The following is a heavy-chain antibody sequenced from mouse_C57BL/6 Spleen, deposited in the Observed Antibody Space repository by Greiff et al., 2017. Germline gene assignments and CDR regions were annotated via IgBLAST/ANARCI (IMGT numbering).Heavy chain of an antibody. J-gene: IGHJ3*01. V-gene: IGHV1-85*01. CDR1: GYTFTSYD. CDR3: ARRDSNYEAWFAY. D-gene: IGHD2-5*01. CDR2: IYPRDGST. Sequence: VKLVESGPELVKPGASVKLSCKASGYTFTSYDINWVKQRPGQGLEWIGWIYPRDGSTKYNEKFKGKATLTVDTSSSTAYMELHSLTSEDSAVYFCARRDSNYEAWFAYWGQGTLVTVSA.